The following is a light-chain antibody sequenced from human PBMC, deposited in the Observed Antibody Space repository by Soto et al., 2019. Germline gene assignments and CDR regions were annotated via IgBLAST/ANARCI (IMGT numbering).Light chain of an antibody. CDR3: SSYAGSNTLGV. CDR2: EVT. V-gene: IGLV2-8*01. Sequence: QSALTQPPSASGSPGQSVTISCTGSSSNIGGYEYVSWYQQHPGKAPKLVIYEVTKRPSGVPDRFSGSKSANTASLTVSGRQAEDEAEDYCSSYAGSNTLGVFGGGTKLTVL. J-gene: IGLJ2*01. CDR1: SSNIGGYEY.